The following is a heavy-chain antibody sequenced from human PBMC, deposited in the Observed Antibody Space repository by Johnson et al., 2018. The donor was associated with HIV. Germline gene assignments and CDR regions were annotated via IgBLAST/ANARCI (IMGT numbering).Heavy chain of an antibody. V-gene: IGHV3-11*01. D-gene: IGHD2/OR15-2a*01. CDR2: ISSSGSTI. Sequence: VQLVESGGGLVKPGGSLRLSCAASGFTFSDYYMSWIRQAPGKGLEWVSYISSSGSTIYYADSVKGRFTISRDNSKNTLYLQMNSLKVEDTALYFCTKGQVNTIIGLVTFQGPAFDFWGQGTMVTVS. CDR1: GFTFSDYY. J-gene: IGHJ3*01. CDR3: TKGQVNTIIGLVTFQGPAFDF.